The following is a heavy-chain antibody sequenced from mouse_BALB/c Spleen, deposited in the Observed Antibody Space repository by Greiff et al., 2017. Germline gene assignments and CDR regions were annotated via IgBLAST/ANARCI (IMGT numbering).Heavy chain of an antibody. D-gene: IGHD2-14*01. V-gene: IGHV2-9*02. CDR1: GFSLTSYG. CDR2: IWAGGST. J-gene: IGHJ2*01. CDR3: ARDYRYDQYYFDY. Sequence: VKLVESGPGLVAPSQSLSITCTVSGFSLTSYGVHWVRQPPGKGLEWLGVIWAGGSTNYNSALMSRLSISKDNSKSQVFLKMNSLQTDDTAMYYCARDYRYDQYYFDYWGQGTTLTVSS.